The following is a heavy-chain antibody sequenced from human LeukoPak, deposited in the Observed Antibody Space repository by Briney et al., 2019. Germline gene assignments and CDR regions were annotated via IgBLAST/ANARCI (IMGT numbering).Heavy chain of an antibody. CDR1: GGTFSSYA. V-gene: IGHV1-69*05. CDR2: IIPIFGAA. Sequence: ASVKVSCKASGGTFSSYAISWVRQAPGQGPEWMGRIIPIFGAANYAQKFQGRVTITTDESTSTAYMELSSLRSEDTAVYYCARGTEYYFDYWGQGTLVTVSS. D-gene: IGHD1-1*01. J-gene: IGHJ4*02. CDR3: ARGTEYYFDY.